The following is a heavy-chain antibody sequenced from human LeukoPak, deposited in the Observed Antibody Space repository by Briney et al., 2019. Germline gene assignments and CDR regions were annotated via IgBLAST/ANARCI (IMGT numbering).Heavy chain of an antibody. CDR2: ISGSGSST. D-gene: IGHD3-10*01. V-gene: IGHV3-23*01. Sequence: PGGSLRLSCAPSGFTFSSYAMSWVRQAPGKGLEWVSAISGSGSSTYYADSVKGRFTISRDNLKTTLYLQMNILRPEDTAVYYCAREGVYYYGSGSFPDYWGQGTLVTVSS. CDR1: GFTFSSYA. CDR3: AREGVYYYGSGSFPDY. J-gene: IGHJ4*02.